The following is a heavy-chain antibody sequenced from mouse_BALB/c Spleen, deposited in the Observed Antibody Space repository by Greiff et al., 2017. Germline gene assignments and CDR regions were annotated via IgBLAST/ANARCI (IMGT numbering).Heavy chain of an antibody. Sequence: QVQLQQSGPELVKPGASVKMSCKASGYTFTDYVISWVKQRTGQGLEWIGEIYPGSGSTYYNEKFKGKATLTADKSSNTAYIQLSSLTSEDSAVYFCARSITTAAMDYWGQGTSVTVSS. D-gene: IGHD1-1*01. V-gene: IGHV1-77*01. CDR1: GYTFTDYV. CDR3: ARSITTAAMDY. J-gene: IGHJ4*01. CDR2: IYPGSGST.